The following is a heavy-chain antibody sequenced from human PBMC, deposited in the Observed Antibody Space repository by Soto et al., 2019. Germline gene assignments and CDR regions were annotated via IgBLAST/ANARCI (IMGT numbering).Heavy chain of an antibody. J-gene: IGHJ6*02. V-gene: IGHV3-13*01. D-gene: IGHD5-18*01. Sequence: PGGSLRLSCAASGFTFSSYDMHWVRQATGKGLEWVSAIGTAGDTYYPGSVKGRFTISRENAKNSLYLQMNSLRAGDTAVYYCARGRGYSYGWFPPYYGMDVWGQGTTVTVSS. CDR2: IGTAGDT. CDR3: ARGRGYSYGWFPPYYGMDV. CDR1: GFTFSSYD.